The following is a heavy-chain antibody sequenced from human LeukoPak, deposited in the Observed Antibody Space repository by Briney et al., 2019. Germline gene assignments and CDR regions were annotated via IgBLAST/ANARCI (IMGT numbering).Heavy chain of an antibody. CDR1: GYSFTGYY. CDR3: VRTEDAYGDYYFDS. CDR2: ISPRSGAT. D-gene: IGHD4-17*01. Sequence: ASVTVSCKASGYSFTGYYLHWVRQAPGQGFEWMGWISPRSGATKYVQKFQGSVTMTRDTSISTAYLELGSLTSDDAAVYYCVRTEDAYGDYYFDSWGQGTLITVSS. V-gene: IGHV1-2*02. J-gene: IGHJ4*02.